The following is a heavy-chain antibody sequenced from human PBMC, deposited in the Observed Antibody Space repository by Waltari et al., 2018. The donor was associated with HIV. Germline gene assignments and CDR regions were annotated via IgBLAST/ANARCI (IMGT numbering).Heavy chain of an antibody. CDR3: ARAEVTFYYGMDV. V-gene: IGHV3-30*04. J-gene: IGHJ6*02. CDR2: ISYDGSNK. D-gene: IGHD2-21*02. Sequence: QVQLVESGGGVVQPGRSLRLSCAASGFTFSSYAMHWVRQAPGKGLEWVAVISYDGSNKYYADSVKGRFTISRDNSKNTLYLQMNSLRAEDTAVYYCARAEVTFYYGMDVWCQGTTVTVSS. CDR1: GFTFSSYA.